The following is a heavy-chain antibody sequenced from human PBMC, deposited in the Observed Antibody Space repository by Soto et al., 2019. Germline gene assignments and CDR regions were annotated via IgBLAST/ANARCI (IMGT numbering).Heavy chain of an antibody. Sequence: PSETLSLTCTVSGGSISDFYWSWIRQPPGKGLEWIGYIYYSGSTYYNPSLKSRVTISVDTSKNQFSLNLRSMSPADTAVYYCARVGGLAARTFDYWGPGTLVTVSS. CDR1: GGSISDFY. J-gene: IGHJ4*02. CDR2: IYYSGST. D-gene: IGHD6-6*01. V-gene: IGHV4-59*01. CDR3: ARVGGLAARTFDY.